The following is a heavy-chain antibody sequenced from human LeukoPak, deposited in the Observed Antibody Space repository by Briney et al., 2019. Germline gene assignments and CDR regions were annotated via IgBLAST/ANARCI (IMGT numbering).Heavy chain of an antibody. Sequence: SQTLSLTCAISGDSVSSNSVTWNWIRQSPSRGLEWLGRTYYRSTWYNDYTVSVRGRITVNPDTSKNQFSPHLNSVTPEDTAVYYCARRLTQYDCFDPWGQGILVTVSS. J-gene: IGHJ5*02. CDR2: TYYRSTWYN. D-gene: IGHD2-2*01. CDR3: ARRLTQYDCFDP. V-gene: IGHV6-1*01. CDR1: GDSVSSNSVT.